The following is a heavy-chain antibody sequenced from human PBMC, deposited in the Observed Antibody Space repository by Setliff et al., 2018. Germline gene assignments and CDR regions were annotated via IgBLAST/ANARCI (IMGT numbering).Heavy chain of an antibody. D-gene: IGHD3-3*01. CDR1: GLTFSSYW. CDR3: AKGTTSSTIFGVGSFDY. CDR2: IKEDGSEK. V-gene: IGHV3-7*03. J-gene: IGHJ4*02. Sequence: PGGSLRLSCTASGLTFSSYWMTWVRQSPGKGLEWVANIKEDGSEKYSVESVKGRFTISRDNAKNSLYLQMNSLRAEDTALYYCAKGTTSSTIFGVGSFDYWGQGTLVTVSS.